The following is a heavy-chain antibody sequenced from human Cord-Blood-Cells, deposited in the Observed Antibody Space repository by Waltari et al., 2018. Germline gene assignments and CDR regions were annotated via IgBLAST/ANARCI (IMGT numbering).Heavy chain of an antibody. CDR2: INHSGST. Sequence: QVQLQQWGAGLLKPSETLSLTCAVYGGSFSGYYWSWIRQPPGKGLEWIGEINHSGSTNYSPSLKSRVTISVDASMDQFSLKLGSVTAADTAVYYCAIGLGELSLWGQGTLVTVSS. V-gene: IGHV4-34*01. CDR1: GGSFSGYY. D-gene: IGHD3-16*02. CDR3: AIGLGELSL. J-gene: IGHJ4*02.